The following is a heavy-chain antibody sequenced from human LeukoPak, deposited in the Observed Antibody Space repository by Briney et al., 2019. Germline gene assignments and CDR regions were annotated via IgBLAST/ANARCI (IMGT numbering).Heavy chain of an antibody. CDR2: ISGSGGST. D-gene: IGHD3-16*02. Sequence: GGSLRLSCAASGFTFSSYAMSWVRQAPGKGLVWVSAISGSGGSTYYADSVKGRFTISRDNSKNTLYLQMNSLRAEDTAVYYCAEDGVITFGGVIATHDAFDIWGQGTMVTVSS. J-gene: IGHJ3*02. CDR3: AEDGVITFGGVIATHDAFDI. CDR1: GFTFSSYA. V-gene: IGHV3-23*01.